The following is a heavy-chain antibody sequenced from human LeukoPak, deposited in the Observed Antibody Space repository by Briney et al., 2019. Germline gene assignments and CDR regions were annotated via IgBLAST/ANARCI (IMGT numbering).Heavy chain of an antibody. CDR2: INPSGGST. CDR1: GYTFTSYY. V-gene: IGHV1-46*01. J-gene: IGHJ6*02. Sequence: ASVKVSCKASGYTFTSYYMHWVRQAPGQGLEWMGIINPSGGSTSYAQKFQGRVTMTRDTSTSTVYMELSSLRSEGTAVYYCARDEVLRYFDYYYYGMDVWGQGTTVTVSS. D-gene: IGHD3-9*01. CDR3: ARDEVLRYFDYYYYGMDV.